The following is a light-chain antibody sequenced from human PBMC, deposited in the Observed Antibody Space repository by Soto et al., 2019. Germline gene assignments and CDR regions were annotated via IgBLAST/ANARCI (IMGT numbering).Light chain of an antibody. CDR1: QSVSSN. J-gene: IGKJ1*01. V-gene: IGKV3-15*01. Sequence: EIVMTQSPATLSVSPGERATLSCRASQSVSSNLAWYQQKPGQAPRLLIYGASTRATGIPARFSGSGSGTEFTLTISSLQSEDFVVYYCQQYNNWPSWTFGQGTKVDIK. CDR3: QQYNNWPSWT. CDR2: GAS.